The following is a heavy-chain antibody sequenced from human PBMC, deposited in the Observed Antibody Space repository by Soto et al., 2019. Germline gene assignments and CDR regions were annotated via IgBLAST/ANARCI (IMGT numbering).Heavy chain of an antibody. CDR1: GDTFTNHG. V-gene: IGHV1-18*04. CDR3: ARHLDYGSSIYLF. J-gene: IGHJ4*02. CDR2: ISAYNGDR. D-gene: IGHD2-15*01. Sequence: ASVKVSCKSSGDTFTNHGVRRVRQAPGQGLEWMGWISAYNGDRDYAPKFQDRVTMTIDTSTNKVFMELRSLKSDDTAMYFCARHLDYGSSIYLFWGKGPPVPVSS.